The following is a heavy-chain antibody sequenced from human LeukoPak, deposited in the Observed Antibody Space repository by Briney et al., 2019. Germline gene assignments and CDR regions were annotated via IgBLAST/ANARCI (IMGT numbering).Heavy chain of an antibody. D-gene: IGHD6-13*01. CDR3: ARGRGMAAAGAIYYFDY. Sequence: SETLSLTCAVYGGSFSGYYWSWIRQPPGKGLEWIGEINHSGSTNYNPSLKSRVTISVDTSKNQFSLKLSSVTAADTAVYYCARGRGMAAAGAIYYFDYWGQGTLVTVSS. CDR2: INHSGST. CDR1: GGSFSGYY. V-gene: IGHV4-34*01. J-gene: IGHJ4*02.